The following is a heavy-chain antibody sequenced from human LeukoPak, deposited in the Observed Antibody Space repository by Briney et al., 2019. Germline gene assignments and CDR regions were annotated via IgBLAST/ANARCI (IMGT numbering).Heavy chain of an antibody. D-gene: IGHD3-16*01. CDR2: INSDGSST. V-gene: IGHV3-74*01. CDR1: GFTFSSYW. CDR3: ARDFGYDYVWGSYDY. Sequence: PGGSLRLSCAASGFTFSSYWMHWVRQAPGKGLVWVSRINSDGSSTSYADSVKGRFTISRDNAKNTLYPQMNSLRAEDTAVYYCARDFGYDYVWGSYDYWGQGTLVTVSS. J-gene: IGHJ4*02.